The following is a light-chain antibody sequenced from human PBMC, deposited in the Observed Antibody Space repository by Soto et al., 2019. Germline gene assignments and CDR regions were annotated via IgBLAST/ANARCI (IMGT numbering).Light chain of an antibody. CDR1: QSVSSSS. V-gene: IGKV3-20*01. J-gene: IGKJ2*01. CDR3: QHYGASPKYT. Sequence: EIVLTQSPGTLSLSPGQRATLSCRASQSVSSSSLAWYQQRPGQAPRLLIYGASRRATGIPDRFSGSGSGTDFTLTISRLEPEDFAVYYGQHYGASPKYTFGQGTKLEIK. CDR2: GAS.